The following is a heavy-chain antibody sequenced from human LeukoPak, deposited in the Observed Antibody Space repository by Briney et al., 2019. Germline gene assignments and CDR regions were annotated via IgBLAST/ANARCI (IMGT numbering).Heavy chain of an antibody. Sequence: PSETLSLTCTVSGGTISSKYWGWIRQPAGKGLEWIGRIYTSGSTNYNPSLKSRVTMSVDTSKNQFSLKLSSVTAADTAVYYCARSGYPHNWNFDWFGLWGQGTLVTVSS. D-gene: IGHD1-7*01. V-gene: IGHV4-4*07. CDR3: ARSGYPHNWNFDWFGL. J-gene: IGHJ5*02. CDR2: IYTSGST. CDR1: GGTISSKY.